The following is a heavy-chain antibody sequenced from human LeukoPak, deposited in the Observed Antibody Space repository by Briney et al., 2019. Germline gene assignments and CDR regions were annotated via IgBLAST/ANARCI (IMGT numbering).Heavy chain of an antibody. J-gene: IGHJ4*02. V-gene: IGHV4-4*02. CDR2: IYASGST. CDR1: GGSISSNNW. CDR3: ARGTPGSLYYYGSGSYYIPVYYFDY. D-gene: IGHD3-10*01. Sequence: SETLSLTCAVSGGSISSNNWWSWVRQPPGKGLEWIGEIYASGSTNYKPSLKSRVTISVDKSKNQFSLKLSSVTAADTAVYYCARGTPGSLYYYGSGSYYIPVYYFDYWGQGTLVTVSS.